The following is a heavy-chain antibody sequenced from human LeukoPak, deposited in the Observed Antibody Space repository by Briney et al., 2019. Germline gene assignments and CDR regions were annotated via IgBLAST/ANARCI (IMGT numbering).Heavy chain of an antibody. CDR2: IYYSGST. CDR1: GGSISSSSYY. CDR3: ARGHRYNHRYFDY. Sequence: SETLSLTCTVSGGSISSSSYYWGWIRQPPGKGLEWIGSIYYSGSTYYNPSLKSRVTISVDTSKNQFSLKLSSVTAADTAVYYCARGHRYNHRYFDYWGQGTLVTVSS. V-gene: IGHV4-39*07. D-gene: IGHD5-24*01. J-gene: IGHJ4*02.